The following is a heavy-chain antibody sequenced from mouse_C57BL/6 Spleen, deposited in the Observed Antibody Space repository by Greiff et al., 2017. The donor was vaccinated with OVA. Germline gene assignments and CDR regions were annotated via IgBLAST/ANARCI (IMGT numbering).Heavy chain of an antibody. V-gene: IGHV2-5*01. CDR2: IWRGGST. CDR1: GFSLTSYG. Sequence: QVQLQQSGPGLVQPSQSLSITCTVSGFSLTSYGVHWVRQSPGKGLEWLGVIWRGGSTDYNAAFISRLSITKDNSKSQVFFKMNSLQADDTAIYYCAKKTGTHAMDYWGQGTSVTVSS. J-gene: IGHJ4*01. D-gene: IGHD4-1*01. CDR3: AKKTGTHAMDY.